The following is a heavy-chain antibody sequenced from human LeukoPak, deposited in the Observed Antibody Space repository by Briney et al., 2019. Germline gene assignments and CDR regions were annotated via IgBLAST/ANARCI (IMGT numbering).Heavy chain of an antibody. D-gene: IGHD1-1*01. J-gene: IGHJ3*02. CDR3: ARRKVQLEHDDAFDI. CDR1: NDSISSGDYY. V-gene: IGHV4-30-4*01. CDR2: IFHRGGT. Sequence: PSETLSLTCTVSNDSISSGDYYWNWIRQPPGKGLEWIGYIFHRGGTSYNPSLKSRVTISVDTSKNQFSLKLSSVTAADTAVYYCARRKVQLEHDDAFDIWGQGTMVTVSS.